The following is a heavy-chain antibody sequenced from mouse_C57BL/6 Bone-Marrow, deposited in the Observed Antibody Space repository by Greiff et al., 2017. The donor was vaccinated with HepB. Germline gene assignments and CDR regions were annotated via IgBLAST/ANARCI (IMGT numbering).Heavy chain of an antibody. D-gene: IGHD2-10*01. J-gene: IGHJ4*01. CDR2: IDPSDSYT. Sequence: QVQLKQPGAELVMPGASVKLSCKASGYTFTSYWMHWVKQRPGQGLEWIGEIDPSDSYTNYNQKFKGKSTLTVDKSSSTAYMQLSSLTSEDSAVYYCARAYYGNYVNYYAMDYWGQGTSVTVSS. CDR3: ARAYYGNYVNYYAMDY. V-gene: IGHV1-69*01. CDR1: GYTFTSYW.